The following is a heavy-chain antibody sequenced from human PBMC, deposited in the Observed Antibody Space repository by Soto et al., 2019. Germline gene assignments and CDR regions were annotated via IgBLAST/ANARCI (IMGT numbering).Heavy chain of an antibody. J-gene: IGHJ4*02. CDR1: GYIFTSFG. V-gene: IGHV1-18*01. CDR2: ISAYNGNT. Sequence: ASVQVSCKASGYIFTSFGISWVRQAPGQGLEWMGWISAYNGNTNYAQNLQGRVTMTTDTSTSTAYMELRSLSSDDTAVYYCARDNSRLYFDYWGQGALVTVSS. CDR3: ARDNSRLYFDY. D-gene: IGHD1-26*01.